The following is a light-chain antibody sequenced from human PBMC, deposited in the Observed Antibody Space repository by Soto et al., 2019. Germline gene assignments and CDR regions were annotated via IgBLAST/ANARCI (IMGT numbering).Light chain of an antibody. V-gene: IGKV3-15*01. CDR1: QSVSSY. CDR2: GAS. CDR3: QQYKNGWT. Sequence: IVLTQSPATLSLSPGERATLSCRASQSVSSYLAWYQQKPGQAPRLVIYGASTRATGIPARFSGSGSGTEFTLTISSLQSEDFAVYYCQQYKNGWTFGQGTKVDIK. J-gene: IGKJ1*01.